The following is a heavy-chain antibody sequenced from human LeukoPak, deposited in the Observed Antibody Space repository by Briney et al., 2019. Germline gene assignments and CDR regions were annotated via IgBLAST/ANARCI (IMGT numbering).Heavy chain of an antibody. CDR1: GGSFSGYY. Sequence: SETLSLTCAVYGGSFSGYYWSWIRQPPGKGLEWIGEINHSGSTNYNPSLKSRVTISVDTSKNQFSLKLSSVTAADTAVYYCASRKVDCSSTSCYKYYYYMDVWGKGTTVTVSS. D-gene: IGHD2-2*02. CDR3: ASRKVDCSSTSCYKYYYYMDV. CDR2: INHSGST. V-gene: IGHV4-34*01. J-gene: IGHJ6*03.